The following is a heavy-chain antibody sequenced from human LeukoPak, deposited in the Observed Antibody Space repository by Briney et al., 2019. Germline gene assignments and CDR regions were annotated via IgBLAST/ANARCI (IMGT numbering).Heavy chain of an antibody. CDR2: INPNSGGT. D-gene: IGHD3-10*01. Sequence: GASVKVSCKATGYTFIVYYMHWLRQSPGQGLEWMGWINPNSGGTNYAQKFQGRVTMTRDTSISTAYMELSRLRSDDTAVYYCARVPLVRGVYDWIGSWAEASLVTVSS. CDR1: GYTFIVYY. J-gene: IGHJ5*01. CDR3: ARVPLVRGVYDWIGS. V-gene: IGHV1-2*02.